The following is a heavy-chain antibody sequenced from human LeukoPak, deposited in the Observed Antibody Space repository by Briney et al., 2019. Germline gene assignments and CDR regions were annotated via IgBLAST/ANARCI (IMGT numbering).Heavy chain of an antibody. Sequence: SETLSLTCAVYGGSFSGYYWSWIRQPPGKGLEWIGVINHSGSTNYNPSLKSRVTISVDTSKNQFSLKLSSVTAADTAVYYCARRGGYSGYDKVGFYYWGQGTPVTVSS. CDR2: INHSGST. V-gene: IGHV4-34*01. CDR3: ARRGGYSGYDKVGFYY. CDR1: GGSFSGYY. J-gene: IGHJ4*02. D-gene: IGHD5-12*01.